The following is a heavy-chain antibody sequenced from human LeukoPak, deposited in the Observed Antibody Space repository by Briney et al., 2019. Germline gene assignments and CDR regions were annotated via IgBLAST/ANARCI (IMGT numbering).Heavy chain of an antibody. CDR1: GFSFNNAW. CDR3: TTYRYGVTYYFDY. J-gene: IGHJ4*02. V-gene: IGHV3-15*01. CDR2: IKSRTDDGTI. D-gene: IGHD2-8*01. Sequence: GGSLRLSCAASGFSFNNAWMSWVRQVPGKGLEWVGRIKSRTDDGTIDYAAPVKDRFTISRDDSETTLYLQMNTLKTEDTAVYYCTTYRYGVTYYFDYWGQGTLVTVSS.